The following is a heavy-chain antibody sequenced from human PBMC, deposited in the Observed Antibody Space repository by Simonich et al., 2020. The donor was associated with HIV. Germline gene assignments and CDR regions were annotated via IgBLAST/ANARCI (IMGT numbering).Heavy chain of an antibody. J-gene: IGHJ3*02. CDR1: GYNFTDYY. V-gene: IGHV1-69-2*01. Sequence: EVQLVQSGAEVKKPGATVKISCKVSGYNFTDYYIHWVQQAPGEGLEWIGLIGPKDSKTIDAEKVQGRVTITADTSTDTAYMELSSLRSEDTAVYYCATKRGNLVGADAFDIWGQGTMVTVSS. CDR3: ATKRGNLVGADAFDI. D-gene: IGHD1-26*01. CDR2: IGPKDSKT.